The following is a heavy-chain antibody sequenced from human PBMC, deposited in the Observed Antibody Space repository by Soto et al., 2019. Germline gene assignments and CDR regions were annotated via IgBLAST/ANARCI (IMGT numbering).Heavy chain of an antibody. V-gene: IGHV1-2*04. J-gene: IGHJ6*02. CDR1: GYTFTGYY. CDR2: INPNSGGT. Sequence: QVQLVQSGAEVKKPGASVKVSCKASGYTFTGYYMHWVRQAPGQGLEWMGWINPNSGGTNYAQKFQGWVTMTRDTSISTAYMELSRLRSDDTAVYYCARGDAARAARPEAGYYYDYGMDVWGQGTTVTVSS. CDR3: ARGDAARAARPEAGYYYDYGMDV. D-gene: IGHD6-6*01.